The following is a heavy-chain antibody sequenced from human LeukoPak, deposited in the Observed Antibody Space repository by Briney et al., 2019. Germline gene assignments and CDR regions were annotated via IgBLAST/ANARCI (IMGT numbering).Heavy chain of an antibody. J-gene: IGHJ4*02. CDR2: ISGSGGST. D-gene: IGHD3-22*01. CDR3: AKDYDSSGY. CDR1: GFTVSSNY. Sequence: PGGSLRLSCAASGFTVSSNYMSWVRQAPGKGLEWVSAISGSGGSTYYADSVKGRFTISRDNSKNTLYPQMNSLRAEDTAVYYCAKDYDSSGYWGQGTLVTVSS. V-gene: IGHV3-23*01.